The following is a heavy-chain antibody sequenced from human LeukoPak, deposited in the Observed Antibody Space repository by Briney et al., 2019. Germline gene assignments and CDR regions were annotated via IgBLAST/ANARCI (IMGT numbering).Heavy chain of an antibody. Sequence: PGGSLRLSCAASGFTFSSYSMNWVRQAPGKGLEWVSSISSSSSYIYYADSVKGRFTISRDNAKNSLYLQMNSLRAEDTAVHYCARDIRYYYGPGSYGEGRNHDAFDIWGQGTMVTVSS. CDR3: ARDIRYYYGPGSYGEGRNHDAFDI. CDR2: ISSSSSYI. CDR1: GFTFSSYS. V-gene: IGHV3-21*01. D-gene: IGHD3-10*01. J-gene: IGHJ3*02.